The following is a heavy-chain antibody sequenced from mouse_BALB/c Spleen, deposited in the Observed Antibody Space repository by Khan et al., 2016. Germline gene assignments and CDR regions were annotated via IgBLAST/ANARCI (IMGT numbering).Heavy chain of an antibody. V-gene: IGHV14-3*02. CDR2: IDPANGNT. Sequence: VQLKQSGAELVKPGASVKLSCTASGFNIKDTYMHWVKQRPEQGLEWIGRIDPANGNTKYDPKFQGKATITADTSSNTAYLQLSSLTSEDTAVSYCARSPYYDDVGFAYWGQGTLVTVSA. D-gene: IGHD2-4*01. CDR1: GFNIKDTY. CDR3: ARSPYYDDVGFAY. J-gene: IGHJ3*01.